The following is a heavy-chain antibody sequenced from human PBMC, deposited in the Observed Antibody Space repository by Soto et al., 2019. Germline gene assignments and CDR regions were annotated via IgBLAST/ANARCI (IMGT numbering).Heavy chain of an antibody. J-gene: IGHJ4*02. CDR1: GCTFSSYG. Sequence: QVQLVESGGGVVQPGRSLRLSCAASGCTFSSYGMHWVRQAPGKGLEWVAVISYDGSNKYYADSVKGRFTISRDNSKNTLYLQMNSLRAEDTAVYYCAKDTMIVVAALDYWGQGTLVTVSS. V-gene: IGHV3-30*18. D-gene: IGHD3-22*01. CDR2: ISYDGSNK. CDR3: AKDTMIVVAALDY.